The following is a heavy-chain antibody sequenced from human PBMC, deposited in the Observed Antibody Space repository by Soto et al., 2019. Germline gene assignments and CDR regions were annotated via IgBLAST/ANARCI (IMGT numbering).Heavy chain of an antibody. V-gene: IGHV1-3*05. CDR2: INAGNGNT. CDR1: GYTFTSSA. CDR3: SRGITPPTPLDY. Sequence: QVQLVQSGAEEKKPGASVKVSCKASGYTFTSSAMHWVRQAPGHRLEWMGLINAGNGNTKYSQKFQGRFTITRDTSASTAYIELSSLRSQDKAVYYFSRGITPPTPLDYWGQGTLVTVSS. D-gene: IGHD1-20*01. J-gene: IGHJ4*02.